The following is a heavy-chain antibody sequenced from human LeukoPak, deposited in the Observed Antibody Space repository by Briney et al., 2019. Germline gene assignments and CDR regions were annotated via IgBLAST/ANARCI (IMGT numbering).Heavy chain of an antibody. J-gene: IGHJ5*02. CDR1: GGSISSGSYY. V-gene: IGHV4-61*02. CDR2: IYTSGST. CDR3: AREGSHYDSSGRYVDNWFDP. D-gene: IGHD3-22*01. Sequence: SETLSLTCTVSGGSISSGSYYWSWIRQPAGKGLEWIGRIYTSGSTNYNPSLKSRVTISVDTSKNQFSLKLSSVTAADTAVYYCAREGSHYDSSGRYVDNWFDPWGQGTLVTVSS.